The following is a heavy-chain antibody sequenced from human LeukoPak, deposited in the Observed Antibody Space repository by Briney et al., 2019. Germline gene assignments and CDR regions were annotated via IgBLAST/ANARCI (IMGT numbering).Heavy chain of an antibody. CDR3: ARKDYDAFDI. J-gene: IGHJ3*02. V-gene: IGHV3-33*01. CDR2: IWYDGSNK. D-gene: IGHD2-15*01. Sequence: QPGRSLRLSCAASGFTFSSYGIHWVRQAPGKGLEWVTLIWYDGSNKFYADSVRGRFTISRDNSKNTLYLQMNSLRAEDTAVYHCARKDYDAFDIWGQGTMVTVSS. CDR1: GFTFSSYG.